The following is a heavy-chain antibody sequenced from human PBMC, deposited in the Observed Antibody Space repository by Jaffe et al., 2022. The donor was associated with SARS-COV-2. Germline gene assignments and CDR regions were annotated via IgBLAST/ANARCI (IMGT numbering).Heavy chain of an antibody. Sequence: EVQLVESGGGLAQPGGSLRLSCAASGFTFSSNAINWVRQAPGKGLEWVSRISSGGGSTYYADSVKGRFTISRDNSKNTVYLQMNNLRAEDTAVYYCAKRAVAGLWYYDLWGRGTLVTVSS. CDR3: AKRAVAGLWYYDL. CDR2: ISSGGGST. CDR1: GFTFSSNA. V-gene: IGHV3-23*04. J-gene: IGHJ2*01. D-gene: IGHD6-19*01.